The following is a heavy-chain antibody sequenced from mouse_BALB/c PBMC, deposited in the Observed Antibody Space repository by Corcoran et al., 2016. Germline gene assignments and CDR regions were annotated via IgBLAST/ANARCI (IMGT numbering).Heavy chain of an antibody. V-gene: IGHV9-3-1*01. D-gene: IGHD1-1*02. CDR2: INPYTGEP. J-gene: IGHJ1*02. Sequence: QIQLVQSGPELQKPGETVKISCKASGYTFTNYGMNWVKQAPGKGLKWMGWINPYTGEPTYADDFKGRFAFSLETSASTAYLQINNLKNDDTATYFCSSYFCGSWYSEICGAATTFTLSS. CDR1: GYTFTNYG. CDR3: SSYFCGSWYSEI.